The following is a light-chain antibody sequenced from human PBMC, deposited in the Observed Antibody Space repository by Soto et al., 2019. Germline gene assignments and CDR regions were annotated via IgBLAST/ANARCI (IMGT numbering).Light chain of an antibody. CDR1: QSVSYN. Sequence: EIVMTQSPATLSVSPGETATLSCRASQSVSYNLAWYQQKPGQGPRLLIYGAFTRTTRIPARFSGSGSGTEFTLTISSLVSEDFAVYYCQQYKNWPPLTFGGGTKVEIK. J-gene: IGKJ4*01. CDR2: GAF. V-gene: IGKV3-15*01. CDR3: QQYKNWPPLT.